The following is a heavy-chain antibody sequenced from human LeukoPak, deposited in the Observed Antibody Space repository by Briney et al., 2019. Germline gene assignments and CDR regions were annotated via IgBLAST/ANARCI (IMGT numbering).Heavy chain of an antibody. CDR3: ARVHDIVVVAYYYYMDV. CDR1: GYTFTSYG. CDR2: ISAYNGNT. J-gene: IGHJ6*03. D-gene: IGHD2-2*01. V-gene: IGHV1-18*01. Sequence: ASVKASCKASGYTFTSYGISWVRQAPGQGLEWMGWISAYNGNTNYAQKLQGRVTMTTDTSTSTAYMELRSLRSDDTAVYYCARVHDIVVVAYYYYMDVWGKGTTVTVSS.